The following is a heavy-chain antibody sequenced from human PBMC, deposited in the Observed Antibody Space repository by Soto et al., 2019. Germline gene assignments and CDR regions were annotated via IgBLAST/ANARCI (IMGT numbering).Heavy chain of an antibody. V-gene: IGHV3-74*01. CDR1: GFTFSSYW. J-gene: IGHJ4*02. CDR2: INSDGSST. D-gene: IGHD2-21*01. CDR3: AIDWAGYGGEFDY. Sequence: EVQLVESGGGLVQPGGSLRLSCAASGFTFSSYWMHWVRQAPGKGLVWVSRINSDGSSTSYADSVKGRFTISRDNAKNTLYLQMNSLRFEDTAVYYCAIDWAGYGGEFDYWGQGTLVTVSS.